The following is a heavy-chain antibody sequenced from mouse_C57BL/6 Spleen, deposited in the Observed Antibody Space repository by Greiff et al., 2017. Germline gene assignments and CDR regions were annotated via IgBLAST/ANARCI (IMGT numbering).Heavy chain of an antibody. CDR2: ISYDGSN. J-gene: IGHJ4*01. Sequence: EVKLQESGPGLVKPSQSLSLTCSVTGYSITSGYYWNWIRQFPGNKLEWMGYISYDGSNNYNPSLKNRISITRDTSKNQFFLKLKSVTTEDTATYYCARDGSSYAMDYWGQGTSVTVSS. CDR3: ARDGSSYAMDY. V-gene: IGHV3-6*01. D-gene: IGHD1-1*01. CDR1: GYSITSGYY.